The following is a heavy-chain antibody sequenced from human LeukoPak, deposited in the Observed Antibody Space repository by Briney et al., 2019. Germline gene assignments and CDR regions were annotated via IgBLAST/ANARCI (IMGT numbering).Heavy chain of an antibody. CDR3: ARALYYFDY. CDR2: VYSDGST. J-gene: IGHJ4*02. V-gene: IGHV3-53*01. CDR1: GLTVSSHY. Sequence: GGSLRLSCAASGLTVSSHYMSWVRQAPGKGLEWVSLVYSDGSTYYADSVKGRFTISRDNSKNTLYLQMNSLRAEDTAVYYCARALYYFDYWGQGTLVTVSS.